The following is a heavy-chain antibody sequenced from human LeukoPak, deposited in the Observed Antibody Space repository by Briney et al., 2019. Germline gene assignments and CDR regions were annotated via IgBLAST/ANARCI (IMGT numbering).Heavy chain of an antibody. V-gene: IGHV3-48*04. D-gene: IGHD3-3*01. CDR3: ARTDFWSRSYFDY. Sequence: GGSLRLSCAASGFTFSSYSMNWVRQAPGKGLEWVSYISSSSSTIYYADSVKGRFTISRDNAKNSLYLQMNSLRAEDTAVYYCARTDFWSRSYFDYWGQGTLVTVSS. J-gene: IGHJ4*02. CDR2: ISSSSSTI. CDR1: GFTFSSYS.